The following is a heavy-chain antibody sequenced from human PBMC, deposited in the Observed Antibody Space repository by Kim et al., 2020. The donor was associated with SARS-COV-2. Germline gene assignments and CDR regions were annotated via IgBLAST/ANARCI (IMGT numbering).Heavy chain of an antibody. D-gene: IGHD1-26*01. CDR2: ITGSASHI. CDR1: QFSFNNYA. Sequence: GGSLTLSCAASQFSFNNYAMTWVRQAPWRGLEWVSTITGSASHIYYRDSVKGRFTLSRDNSKSTLLLQMDSLRAEDTAVYYCAKNPTSFSPYYFDPWGRG. CDR3: AKNPTSFSPYYFDP. V-gene: IGHV3-23*01. J-gene: IGHJ4*02.